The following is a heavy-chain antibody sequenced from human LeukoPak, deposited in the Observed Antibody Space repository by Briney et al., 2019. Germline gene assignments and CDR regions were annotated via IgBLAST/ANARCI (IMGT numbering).Heavy chain of an antibody. CDR1: GDSIGSSSYY. CDR3: ARQTWIELWHFDY. D-gene: IGHD5-18*01. Sequence: SKTLSLTCTVSGDSIGSSSYYWAWIRQPPGKGLEWIGSIYYSGSTYYTPSLKSRVTISVETSKNKFSLKVSSVTAADTAVYYCARQTWIELWHFDYWGQGTLVTVSS. V-gene: IGHV4-39*01. CDR2: IYYSGST. J-gene: IGHJ4*02.